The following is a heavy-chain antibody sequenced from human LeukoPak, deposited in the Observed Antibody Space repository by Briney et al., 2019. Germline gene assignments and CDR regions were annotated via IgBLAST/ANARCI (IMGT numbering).Heavy chain of an antibody. V-gene: IGHV4-30-4*01. J-gene: IGHJ5*02. CDR2: IYYSGST. CDR3: ARLGYCSSTSCYTGWFDP. Sequence: PSETLSLTCTVSGGSISSGDYYWSWIRQPPGKGLEWIGNIYYSGSTYYNPSLKSRVTISVDTSKNQFSLKLSSVTAADTAVYYCARLGYCSSTSCYTGWFDPWGQGTLVTVSS. D-gene: IGHD2-2*02. CDR1: GGSISSGDYY.